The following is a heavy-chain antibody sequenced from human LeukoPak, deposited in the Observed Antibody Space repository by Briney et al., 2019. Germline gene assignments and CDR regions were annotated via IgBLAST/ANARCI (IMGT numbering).Heavy chain of an antibody. V-gene: IGHV3-11*06. CDR3: ARELRLRAAAGSFDY. Sequence: PGGSLRLSCAASGFTFSDYYISWIRQAPGKGLEWVSYISSSSSYTHYADSVKGRFTISRDNAKNSLYLQMNSLRAEDTAVYYCARELRLRAAAGSFDYWGQGTLVTVSS. CDR1: GFTFSDYY. CDR2: ISSSSSYT. D-gene: IGHD6-13*01. J-gene: IGHJ4*02.